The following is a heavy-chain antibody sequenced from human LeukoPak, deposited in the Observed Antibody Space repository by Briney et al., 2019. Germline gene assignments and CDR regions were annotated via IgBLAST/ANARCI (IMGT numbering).Heavy chain of an antibody. V-gene: IGHV4-34*01. J-gene: IGHJ5*02. Sequence: SETLSLTCAVYGGSFSGYYWNWIRQPPGKGLEWIGEINHSGSTNYNPSLKSRVTISVDTSKNQFSLRLSSVTAADTAVYYCATRGVISWWFDPWGQGTLVTVSS. CDR2: INHSGST. CDR1: GGSFSGYY. D-gene: IGHD3-10*01. CDR3: ATRGVISWWFDP.